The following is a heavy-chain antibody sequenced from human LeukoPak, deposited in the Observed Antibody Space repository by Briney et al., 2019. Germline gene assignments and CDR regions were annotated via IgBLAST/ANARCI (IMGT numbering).Heavy chain of an antibody. V-gene: IGHV3-48*03. D-gene: IGHD2-2*01. CDR3: ARKYCSSTSCLFDC. Sequence: GGSLRLSCAASGFTFSSYEMNWVRQAPGKGLEWVSYISSSGSSIYYADSVKGRFTISRDNAKNSLYLQMNSLRAEDTAVYYCARKYCSSTSCLFDCWGQGTLVTVSS. CDR1: GFTFSSYE. CDR2: ISSSGSSI. J-gene: IGHJ4*02.